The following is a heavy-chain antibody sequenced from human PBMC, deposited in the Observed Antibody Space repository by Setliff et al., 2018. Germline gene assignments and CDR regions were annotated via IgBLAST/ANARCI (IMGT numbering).Heavy chain of an antibody. CDR3: ARDNTIVGATDY. J-gene: IGHJ4*02. CDR1: GDSISNYY. V-gene: IGHV4-4*07. Sequence: PSETLSLTCTVSGDSISNYYWNWIRQPAGKGLEWIGRIYVTESTKYNPSLKSRVTLSIDTSKNQFSLKLSPVTAADTAVYFCARDNTIVGATDYWGQGTLVTVS. CDR2: IYVTEST. D-gene: IGHD1-26*01.